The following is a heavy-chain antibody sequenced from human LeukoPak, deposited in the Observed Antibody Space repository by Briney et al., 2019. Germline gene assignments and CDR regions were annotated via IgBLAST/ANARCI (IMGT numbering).Heavy chain of an antibody. V-gene: IGHV3-21*01. Sequence: PGGSLRLSCAASGSTFSSYSMNWVRQAPGKGLEWVSSISSSSSYIYYADSVKGRFTISRDNAKNSLYLQMNSLRAEDTAVYYCARDPVAGFDYWGQGTLVTVSS. D-gene: IGHD6-19*01. CDR1: GSTFSSYS. J-gene: IGHJ4*02. CDR3: ARDPVAGFDY. CDR2: ISSSSSYI.